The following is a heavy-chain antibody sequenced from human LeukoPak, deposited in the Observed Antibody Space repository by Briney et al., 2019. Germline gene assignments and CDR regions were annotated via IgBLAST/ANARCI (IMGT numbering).Heavy chain of an antibody. J-gene: IGHJ6*03. V-gene: IGHV4-59*12. CDR3: ARERYSGYDWGAYYYYYMDV. Sequence: SETLSLTCTVSGGSISSYYWSWIRQPPGKGLEWIGYIYYSGSTNYNPSLKSRVTISVDTSKNQFSLQLNSVTPEDTAVYYCARERYSGYDWGAYYYYYMDVWGKGTTVTVSS. CDR1: GGSISSYY. D-gene: IGHD5-12*01. CDR2: IYYSGST.